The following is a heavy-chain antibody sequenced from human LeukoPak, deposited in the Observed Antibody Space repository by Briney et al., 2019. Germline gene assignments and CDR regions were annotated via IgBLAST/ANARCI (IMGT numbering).Heavy chain of an antibody. V-gene: IGHV5-51*01. J-gene: IGHJ3*02. Sequence: GESLKISCKGSGYSFTTHWIGWVRQMPGKGLELMGIIYPGGSDTRYSPSFQGQVTISADKSISTAYLQWSSLKASDTAMYYCATARSGSYKDAFDIWGQGTMVTVSS. CDR3: ATARSGSYKDAFDI. CDR1: GYSFTTHW. D-gene: IGHD3-10*01. CDR2: IYPGGSDT.